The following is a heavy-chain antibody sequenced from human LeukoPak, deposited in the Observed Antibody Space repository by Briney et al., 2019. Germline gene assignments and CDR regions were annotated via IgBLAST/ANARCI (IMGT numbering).Heavy chain of an antibody. CDR1: GFTFTNYV. J-gene: IGHJ6*03. V-gene: IGHV3-30-3*01. CDR3: ARSPSYYYMDV. Sequence: PGGSLRLSCAASGFTFTNYVIHWVRQLPGKGLEWLAVISYDGTNKYYADSVKGRFTISRDHSKSTVDLQMDSLGGADSAVYYCARSPSYYYMDVWGKGTTVTVSS. CDR2: ISYDGTNK.